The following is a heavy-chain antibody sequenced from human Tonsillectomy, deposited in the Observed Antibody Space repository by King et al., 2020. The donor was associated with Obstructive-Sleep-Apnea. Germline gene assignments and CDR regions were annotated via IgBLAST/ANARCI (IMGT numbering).Heavy chain of an antibody. D-gene: IGHD3-10*01. CDR2: IYYSGST. CDR3: ARGSPYYFDY. Sequence: QLQESGPGLVKPSQTLSLTFIVSGGSIGSDGYYWSWIRQHPGKGLEWIAYIYYSGSTYYNPSLKSRVTISVDTSKNQLSLKLSSMTAADTAVYYCARGSPYYFDYWGQGTLVTVSS. CDR1: GGSIGSDGYY. V-gene: IGHV4-31*03. J-gene: IGHJ4*02.